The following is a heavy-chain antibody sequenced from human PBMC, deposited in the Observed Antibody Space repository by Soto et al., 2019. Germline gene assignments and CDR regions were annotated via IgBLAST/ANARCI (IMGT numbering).Heavy chain of an antibody. CDR3: ARGRYGDY. V-gene: IGHV1-18*01. Sequence: QVHLVQSGAEVKKPGASVKVPCKGSGYAFTTYGITWVRQAPGQGLEWMGWISAHNGNTNYAQKLQGRVTVTRDTSTSTAYMELRSLRSDDTAVYYCARGRYGDYWGLGALVTVSS. J-gene: IGHJ4*02. CDR2: ISAHNGNT. CDR1: GYAFTTYG. D-gene: IGHD1-1*01.